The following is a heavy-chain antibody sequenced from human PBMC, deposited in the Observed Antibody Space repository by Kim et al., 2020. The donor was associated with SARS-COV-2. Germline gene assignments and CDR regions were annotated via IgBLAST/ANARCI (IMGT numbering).Heavy chain of an antibody. D-gene: IGHD6-13*01. V-gene: IGHV7-4-1*02. CDR3: ARASDIAAADNWFDP. J-gene: IGHJ5*02. CDR2: INTNTGNP. CDR1: GYTFTSYA. Sequence: ASVKVSCKASGYTFTSYAMNWVRKAPGQGLEWMGWINTNTGNPTYAQGFTGRFVFSLDTSVSTAYLQISSLKAEDTAVYYCARASDIAAADNWFDPWGQGTLVTVSS.